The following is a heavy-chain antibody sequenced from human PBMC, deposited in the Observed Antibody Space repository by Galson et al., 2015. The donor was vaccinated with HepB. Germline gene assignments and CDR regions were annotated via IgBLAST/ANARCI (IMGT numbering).Heavy chain of an antibody. CDR2: ISAYNGNT. CDR1: GYTFTSYG. CDR3: ARDIRNTGDSSGRYYYYYMDV. V-gene: IGHV1-18*01. J-gene: IGHJ6*03. Sequence: SVKVSCKASGYTFTSYGISWVRQAPGQGLEWMGWISAYNGNTNYAQKLQGRVTMTTDTSTSTAYMELRSLRSDDTAVYYCARDIRNTGDSSGRYYYYYMDVWGKGTTVTVSS. D-gene: IGHD3-22*01.